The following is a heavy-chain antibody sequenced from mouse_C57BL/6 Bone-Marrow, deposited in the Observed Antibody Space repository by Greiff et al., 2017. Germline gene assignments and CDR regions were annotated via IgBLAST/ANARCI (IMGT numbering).Heavy chain of an antibody. Sequence: EVMLVESGGGLVKPGGSLKLSCAASGFTFSSYAMSWVRQTPEKSLEWVASISDGGSYTYYPDNVKGRFTISRDNAKTNLYLQLSNLKSEATALYYCAGFAYWGQGTLVTVSA. CDR2: ISDGGSYT. J-gene: IGHJ3*01. CDR3: AGFAY. CDR1: GFTFSSYA. V-gene: IGHV5-4*03.